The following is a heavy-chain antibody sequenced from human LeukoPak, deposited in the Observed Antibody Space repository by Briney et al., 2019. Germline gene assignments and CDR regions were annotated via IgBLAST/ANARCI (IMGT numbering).Heavy chain of an antibody. Sequence: GASVKVSCKASGYTFTSYGISWVRQAPGQGLEWMGWINPNSGGPNYAQRFQGRVTMTRDTSISTAYMELSSLGSDDTAVYYCARDIVVVPSAHGMDVWGQGTTITVSS. CDR2: INPNSGGP. CDR1: GYTFTSYG. D-gene: IGHD2-2*01. CDR3: ARDIVVVPSAHGMDV. V-gene: IGHV1-2*02. J-gene: IGHJ6*02.